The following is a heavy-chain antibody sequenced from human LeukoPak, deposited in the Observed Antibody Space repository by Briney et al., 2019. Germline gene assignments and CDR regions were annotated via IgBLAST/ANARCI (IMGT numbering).Heavy chain of an antibody. CDR1: GFSFRYYG. CDR3: ARGGNYCSDRNCYSDY. J-gene: IGHJ4*01. V-gene: IGHV1-18*04. D-gene: IGHD2-15*01. Sequence: ASVKVSCKASGFSFRYYGINWMRQAPGQGLEWMGWISADTGESKYAEKVQGRLTLTRDTSTTTAYMDLRSLRPDETAVYYCARGGNYCSDRNCYSDYWGQGTLVSVSS. CDR2: ISADTGES.